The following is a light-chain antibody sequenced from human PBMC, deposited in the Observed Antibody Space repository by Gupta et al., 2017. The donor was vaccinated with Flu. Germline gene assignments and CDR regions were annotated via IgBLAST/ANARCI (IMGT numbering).Light chain of an antibody. CDR3: QQDFSYRS. V-gene: IGKV1-5*03. Sequence: DIRMTQSPSTLSASIGDTVTISCRASQSIDGWLAWYQQKPGKAPRLLIYKASSLENGVSSRFSGSGSGTKFTLTSTRLQSDDSATYCWQQDFSYRSFGQGTKVEIK. J-gene: IGKJ1*01. CDR2: KAS. CDR1: QSIDGW.